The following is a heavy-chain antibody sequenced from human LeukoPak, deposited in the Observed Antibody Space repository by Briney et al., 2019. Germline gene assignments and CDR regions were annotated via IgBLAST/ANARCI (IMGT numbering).Heavy chain of an antibody. Sequence: SQTLSLTCTVSGGSISSGDYYWSWIRQPPGKGLEWIGYIYYSGSTYYNPSLKSRVTISVDTSKNQFSLKLSSVTAADTAVYYCARIWGKLSAAKYYSDYWGQGTLVTVSS. J-gene: IGHJ4*02. CDR1: GGSISSGDYY. CDR3: ARIWGKLSAAKYYSDY. CDR2: IYYSGST. D-gene: IGHD3-16*01. V-gene: IGHV4-30-4*01.